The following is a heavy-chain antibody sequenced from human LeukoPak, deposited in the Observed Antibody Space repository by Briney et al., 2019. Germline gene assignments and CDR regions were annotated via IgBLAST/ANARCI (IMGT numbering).Heavy chain of an antibody. CDR3: ARGHKYYFDY. CDR1: GGSISSYY. CDR2: IYYSGST. J-gene: IGHJ4*02. V-gene: IGHV4-59*01. Sequence: SSETLSLTCTASGGSISSYYWSWIRQPPGKGLEWIGYIYYSGSTNYNPSLKSRVTISVDTSKNQFSLKLSSVTAADTAVYYCARGHKYYFDYWGQGTLVTVSS.